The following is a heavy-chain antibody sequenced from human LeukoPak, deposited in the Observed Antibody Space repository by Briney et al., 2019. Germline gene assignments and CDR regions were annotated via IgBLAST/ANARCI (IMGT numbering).Heavy chain of an antibody. V-gene: IGHV3-23*01. Sequence: GGSLRLSCAASGFTFSSYAMSWVRQAPGKGLEWVSAISGSGGSTYYADSVKGRFTISRDNSKNTLYLQMNSLRAEDTAVYYCASSPTYYYGSGSPRTYYYFDYWGQGTLVTVSS. D-gene: IGHD3-10*01. CDR2: ISGSGGST. J-gene: IGHJ4*02. CDR1: GFTFSSYA. CDR3: ASSPTYYYGSGSPRTYYYFDY.